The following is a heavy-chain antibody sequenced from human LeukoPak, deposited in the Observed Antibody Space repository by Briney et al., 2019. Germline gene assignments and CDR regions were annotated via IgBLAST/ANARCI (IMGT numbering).Heavy chain of an antibody. CDR3: ATSSYKITIFGVVIIGRTFDY. D-gene: IGHD3-3*01. J-gene: IGHJ4*02. CDR2: FDPEDGET. Sequence: ASVKVPCKVSGYTLTELSMHWVRQAPGKGLEWMGGFDPEDGETIYAQKFQGRVTMTEDTSTDTAYMELSSLRSEDTAVYYCATSSYKITIFGVVIIGRTFDYWGQGTLVTVSS. V-gene: IGHV1-24*01. CDR1: GYTLTELS.